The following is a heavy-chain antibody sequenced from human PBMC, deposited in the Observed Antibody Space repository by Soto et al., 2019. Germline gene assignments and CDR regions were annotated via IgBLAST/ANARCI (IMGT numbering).Heavy chain of an antibody. CDR2: IFPIFGTT. Sequence: SVKVSCKASGGTFSSYPITWLRQAPGQGLEWLGGIFPIFGTTNYAQRFEDRVTITADELTSTAYMELSSLRSEDTAVYYCAMIEYSSGSDYWGQGTLVTVSS. CDR3: AMIEYSSGSDY. V-gene: IGHV1-69*13. CDR1: GGTFSSYP. J-gene: IGHJ4*02. D-gene: IGHD6-19*01.